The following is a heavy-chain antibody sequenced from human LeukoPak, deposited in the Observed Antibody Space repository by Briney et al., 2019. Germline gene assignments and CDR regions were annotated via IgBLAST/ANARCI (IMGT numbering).Heavy chain of an antibody. CDR3: ARDSPGYGAYVS. J-gene: IGHJ1*01. CDR2: IKEDGSRE. Sequence: GGSLRLSCAASGFTFSTYWMTWVRQAPGKGLEWVANIKEDGSREYYVDSVKGRFTISRDNAKNSLYLQMDSLTAEDTAVYYCARDSPGYGAYVSWGQGTLASVSS. CDR1: GFTFSTYW. V-gene: IGHV3-7*01. D-gene: IGHD5-12*01.